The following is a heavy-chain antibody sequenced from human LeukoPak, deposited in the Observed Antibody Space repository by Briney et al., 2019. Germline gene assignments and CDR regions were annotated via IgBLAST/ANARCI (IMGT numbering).Heavy chain of an antibody. CDR2: LYSGGGT. CDR1: GFSVNNNY. Sequence: TGGSLRLSCAVSGFSVNNNYMSWVRQAPGKGLEWVSALYSGGGTFYADSVRGRFTISRDDSENTVYLEMNSLRPEDTAVYYCARISNIRSDWFDPWGQGTLATVSS. J-gene: IGHJ5*02. V-gene: IGHV3-53*05. D-gene: IGHD4-11*01. CDR3: ARISNIRSDWFDP.